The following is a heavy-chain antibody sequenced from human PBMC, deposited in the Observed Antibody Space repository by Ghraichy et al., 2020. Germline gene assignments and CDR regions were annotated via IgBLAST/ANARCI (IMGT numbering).Heavy chain of an antibody. CDR2: ISSGSTTI. D-gene: IGHD4-23*01. CDR1: GFTFSIYS. V-gene: IGHV3-48*01. J-gene: IGHJ1*01. Sequence: GESMNISCAASGFTFSIYSMNWVRQAPGKGLEWISYISSGSTTIYYADSVKGRFSVSRDNADNSLYLHMDSLRAEDTAVYYCVREGTYGGNSDWDLWGQGTLVSVSP. CDR3: VREGTYGGNSDWDL.